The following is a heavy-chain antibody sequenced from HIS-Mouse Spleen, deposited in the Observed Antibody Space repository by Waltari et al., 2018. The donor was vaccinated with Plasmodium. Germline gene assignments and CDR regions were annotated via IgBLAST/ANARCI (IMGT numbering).Heavy chain of an antibody. Sequence: EVQLVESGGGLVQPGGSLRLSCAASGFTFSSYWMSWVRQAPGKGREGVANRKRDGSEKYYVDSVKGRFTISRDNAKNSLYLQMNSLRAEDTAVYYCASSWYWYFDLWGRGTLVTVSS. V-gene: IGHV3-7*01. J-gene: IGHJ2*01. D-gene: IGHD6-13*01. CDR1: GFTFSSYW. CDR3: ASSWYWYFDL. CDR2: RKRDGSEK.